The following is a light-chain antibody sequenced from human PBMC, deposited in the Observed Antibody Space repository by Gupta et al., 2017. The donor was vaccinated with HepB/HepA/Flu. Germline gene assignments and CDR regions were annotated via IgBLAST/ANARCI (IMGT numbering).Light chain of an antibody. CDR2: EVN. CDR1: RSDVGSYNL. Sequence: SALTQPASVSGSPGQSITISCTGTRSDVGSYNLVSWYQQHPRKAPKLMIYEVNKWTSGVSNRFSGSRSGNTASLTISGLQAEDEADYYCCSYASTTVVFGGGTKLTVL. CDR3: CSYASTTVV. V-gene: IGLV2-23*02. J-gene: IGLJ2*01.